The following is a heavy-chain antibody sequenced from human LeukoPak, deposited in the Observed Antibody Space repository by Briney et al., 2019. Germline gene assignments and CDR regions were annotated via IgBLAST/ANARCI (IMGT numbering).Heavy chain of an antibody. CDR2: INTDTGNP. V-gene: IGHV7-4-1*02. CDR1: GYTFTTCA. CDR3: ARAERWLQSDY. J-gene: IGHJ4*02. Sequence: ASVKVSCKASGYTFTTCAMNRVRQAPGQGLEWMGWINTDTGNPTYAQGFTGRFVFSLDTSVSTAYLQISSLKAEDTAVYYCARAERWLQSDYWGQGTLVTVSS. D-gene: IGHD5-24*01.